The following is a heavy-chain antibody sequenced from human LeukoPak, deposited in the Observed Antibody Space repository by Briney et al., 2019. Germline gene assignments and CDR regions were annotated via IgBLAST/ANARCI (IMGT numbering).Heavy chain of an antibody. V-gene: IGHV4-59*01. J-gene: IGHJ4*02. CDR3: ARDYPRIAAAADY. CDR2: IYYSVST. D-gene: IGHD6-13*01. Sequence: SETLSLTCTVSVGSISNFYWSWIRQPPGKGLEWIGYIYYSVSTNYNPSLKSRVTISVDTSKNQFSLKLSSVTAADTAVYYCARDYPRIAAAADYWGQGTLVTVSS. CDR1: VGSISNFY.